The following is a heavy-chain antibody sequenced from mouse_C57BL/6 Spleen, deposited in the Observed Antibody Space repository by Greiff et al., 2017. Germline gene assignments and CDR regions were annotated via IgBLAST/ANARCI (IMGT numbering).Heavy chain of an antibody. CDR3: TRGVSRSYFDY. Sequence: QVQLQQSGAELVRPGASVTLSCKASGYTFTDYEMHWVKQTPVHGLEWIGAIDPETGGTAYNQKFKGKAILTADKSSSTAYMELRSLTSEDSAVYYCTRGVSRSYFDYWGQGTTLTVSS. CDR1: GYTFTDYE. J-gene: IGHJ2*01. CDR2: IDPETGGT. V-gene: IGHV1-15*01. D-gene: IGHD6-2*01.